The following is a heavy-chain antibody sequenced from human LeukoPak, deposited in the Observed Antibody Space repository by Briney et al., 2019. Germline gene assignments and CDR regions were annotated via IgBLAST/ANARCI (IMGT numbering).Heavy chain of an antibody. V-gene: IGHV3-30*03. CDR3: AREAAVAVYFDY. Sequence: GGSLRLSCAASGFTFSSYGMHWVRQAPGKGLEWVAVISYDGSNKYYADSVKGRFTISRDNSKNTLYLQMSSLRAEDTAVYYCAREAAVAVYFDYWGQGTLVTVSS. CDR1: GFTFSSYG. J-gene: IGHJ4*02. D-gene: IGHD6-19*01. CDR2: ISYDGSNK.